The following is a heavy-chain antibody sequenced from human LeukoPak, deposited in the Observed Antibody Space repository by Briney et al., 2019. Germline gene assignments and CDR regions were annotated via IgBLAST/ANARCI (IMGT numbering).Heavy chain of an antibody. D-gene: IGHD2-15*01. CDR1: TDSTNTYY. Sequence: SETLSLTCSVSTDSTNTYYWSWIRQSPGKGLEWIGHIYHSGSTDYNPSFKSRVTISIDLSKKEFSLKLTSVTVADPAMYYCGRLRWELLAPYFDHWGQGAFVIVPS. CDR3: GRLRWELLAPYFDH. V-gene: IGHV4-59*01. CDR2: IYHSGST. J-gene: IGHJ4*02.